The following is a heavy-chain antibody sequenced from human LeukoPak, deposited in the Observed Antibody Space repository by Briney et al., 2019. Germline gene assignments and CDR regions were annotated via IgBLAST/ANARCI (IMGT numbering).Heavy chain of an antibody. CDR1: GGSISSSSHY. D-gene: IGHD6-19*01. J-gene: IGHJ4*02. CDR2: IYYTGNT. V-gene: IGHV4-39*01. Sequence: PSETLSLTCTVSGGSISSSSHYWGWIRQPPGKGLEWIGSIYYTGNTYYNSSLKSRVTISVDTSKNQFSLKLSSVTAADTAVYYCARRRGSGWYYFDYWGQGTLVTVSS. CDR3: ARRRGSGWYYFDY.